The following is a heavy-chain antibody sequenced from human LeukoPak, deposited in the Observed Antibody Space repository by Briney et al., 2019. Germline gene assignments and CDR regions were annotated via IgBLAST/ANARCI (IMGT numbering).Heavy chain of an antibody. CDR3: ARTYDFGRGPPGDAFDN. V-gene: IGHV3-33*01. D-gene: IGHD3-3*01. J-gene: IGHJ3*02. Sequence: GGSLRLSCAASGFTFSSCGMHWVRQGPGKGPEWMAFIGYDGSDKFYADSVKGRFTISRDDAKDSVFLQMNSLRVDDTAVYYCARTYDFGRGPPGDAFDNWGQGTLVTVPS. CDR2: IGYDGSDK. CDR1: GFTFSSCG.